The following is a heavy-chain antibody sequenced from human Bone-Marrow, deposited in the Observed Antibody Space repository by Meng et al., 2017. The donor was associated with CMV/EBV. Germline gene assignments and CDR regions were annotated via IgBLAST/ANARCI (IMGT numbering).Heavy chain of an antibody. J-gene: IGHJ4*02. V-gene: IGHV3-21*01. D-gene: IGHD5-12*01. Sequence: GGSLRLSCAASGFTFSSYDMHWVRQAPGKGLEWVSSISSSSSYIYYADSVKGRFTISRDNAKNSLYLQMNSLRAEDTAVYYCARVVGEGGYGGYGYWGQGTLVTVSS. CDR1: GFTFSSYD. CDR2: ISSSSSYI. CDR3: ARVVGEGGYGGYGY.